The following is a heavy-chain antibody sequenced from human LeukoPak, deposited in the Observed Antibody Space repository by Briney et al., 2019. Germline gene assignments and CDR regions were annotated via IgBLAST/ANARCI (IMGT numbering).Heavy chain of an antibody. CDR3: AKDLRSHKYDYGPDWYFDL. J-gene: IGHJ2*01. Sequence: GGSLRLSCAASGFTFSDYWMHWVRQAPGKGLVGVSRINSDGRITNYADSVKGRFTISRDNAKNTLYLQMNSLRAEDTAVYYCAKDLRSHKYDYGPDWYFDLWGRGTLVTVSS. CDR1: GFTFSDYW. D-gene: IGHD4-17*01. V-gene: IGHV3-74*01. CDR2: INSDGRIT.